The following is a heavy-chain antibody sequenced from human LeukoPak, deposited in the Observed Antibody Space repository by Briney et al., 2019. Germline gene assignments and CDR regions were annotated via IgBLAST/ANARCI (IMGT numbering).Heavy chain of an antibody. J-gene: IGHJ4*02. CDR1: GGSISSYY. Sequence: SETLSLTCTVSGGSISSYYWNWIRQPPGKGLEWLGYIHYSGSTKYNPSLESRVTISLDTAKNQFSLRLSSLTAADTAVYYCARGEGQAVSAFDYWGQGMPVTVSS. V-gene: IGHV4-59*01. CDR2: IHYSGST. D-gene: IGHD2-21*02. CDR3: ARGEGQAVSAFDY.